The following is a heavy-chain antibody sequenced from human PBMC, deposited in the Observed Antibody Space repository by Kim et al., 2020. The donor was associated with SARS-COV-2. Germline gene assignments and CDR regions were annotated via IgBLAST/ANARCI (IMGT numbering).Heavy chain of an antibody. CDR1: GFTFSSYG. D-gene: IGHD6-19*01. CDR2: ISYDGSNK. CDR3: AKDQAAVAGPNDY. J-gene: IGHJ4*02. Sequence: GGSLRLSCAASGFTFSSYGMHWVRQAPGKGLEWVAVISYDGSNKYYADSVKGRFTISRDNSKNTLYLQMNSLRAEDTAAYYCAKDQAAVAGPNDYWGQGTLVTVSS. V-gene: IGHV3-30*18.